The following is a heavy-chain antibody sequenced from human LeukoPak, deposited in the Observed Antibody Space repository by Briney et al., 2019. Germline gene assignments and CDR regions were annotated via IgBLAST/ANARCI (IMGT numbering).Heavy chain of an antibody. J-gene: IGHJ4*02. Sequence: SSQTLSLTCTVSGGSISSGGYYWSWIRQPAGKGLEWIGRIYTSGSTNYNPSLKSRVTMSVDTSKNQFSLKLSSVTAADTAVYYCARTYSDSSGWYEIDYWGQGTLVTVSS. CDR3: ARTYSDSSGWYEIDY. CDR1: GGSISSGGYY. CDR2: IYTSGST. V-gene: IGHV4-61*02. D-gene: IGHD6-19*01.